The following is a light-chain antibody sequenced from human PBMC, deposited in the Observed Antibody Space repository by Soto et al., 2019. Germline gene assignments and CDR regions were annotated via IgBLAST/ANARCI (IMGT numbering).Light chain of an antibody. V-gene: IGKV1-39*01. CDR1: QSISTF. CDR3: QQSYTTPRT. J-gene: IGKJ1*01. Sequence: DIQMTQSPSSLSASVGDRFSVTCRARQSISTFLNWYQQRPGEAPKLLIYAASSLQSGVPSRFSGSGSGADFTLTIGSLQPEDFAAYYCQQSYTTPRTFGQGTKVEVK. CDR2: AAS.